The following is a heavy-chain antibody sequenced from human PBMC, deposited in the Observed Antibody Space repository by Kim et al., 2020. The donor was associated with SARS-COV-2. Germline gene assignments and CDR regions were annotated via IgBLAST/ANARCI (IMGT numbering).Heavy chain of an antibody. D-gene: IGHD6-19*01. J-gene: IGHJ3*02. V-gene: IGHV4-39*01. CDR1: GGSISSSSYY. Sequence: SETLSLTCTVSGGSISSSSYYWGWIRQPPGKGLEWIGSIYYSGSTYYNPSLKSRVTISVDTSKNQFSLKLSSVTAADTAVYYCARPVSSGWYRGDAFDIWGQGTMVTVSS. CDR3: ARPVSSGWYRGDAFDI. CDR2: IYYSGST.